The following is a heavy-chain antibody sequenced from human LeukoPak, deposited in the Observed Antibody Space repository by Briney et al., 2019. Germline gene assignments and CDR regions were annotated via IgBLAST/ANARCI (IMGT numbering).Heavy chain of an antibody. V-gene: IGHV4-34*01. CDR1: GGSFSGYY. Sequence: SETPSLTCAVYGGSFSGYYWSWIRQPPGKGLEWIGEINHSGSTNYNPSLKSRVTISVDTSKNQFSLKLSSVTAADTAVYYCARCTDYYDSSGYPVHFDYWGQGTLVTVSS. CDR2: INHSGST. CDR3: ARCTDYYDSSGYPVHFDY. J-gene: IGHJ4*02. D-gene: IGHD3-22*01.